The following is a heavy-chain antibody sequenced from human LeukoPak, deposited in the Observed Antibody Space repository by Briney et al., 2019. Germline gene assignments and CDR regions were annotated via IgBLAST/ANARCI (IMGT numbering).Heavy chain of an antibody. D-gene: IGHD3-22*01. J-gene: IGHJ3*02. Sequence: GGSLRLSCAASGFTFSDYYMSWIRQAPGKGLEWVSYISSSGSTIYYADSVKGRFTISRDNAKNSLYLQMNSLRAEDTAVYYCARAMSRVYYDSSGYPVFDIWGQGTMVTVSS. V-gene: IGHV3-11*04. CDR3: ARAMSRVYYDSSGYPVFDI. CDR2: ISSSGSTI. CDR1: GFTFSDYY.